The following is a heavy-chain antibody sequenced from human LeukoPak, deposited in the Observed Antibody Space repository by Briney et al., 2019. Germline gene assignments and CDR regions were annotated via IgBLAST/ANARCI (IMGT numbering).Heavy chain of an antibody. V-gene: IGHV3-30*18. CDR1: GFTFSSYG. Sequence: GRSLRLSCAASGFTFSSYGMHWVRQAPGKGLEWVAVISYDGSNKYYADSVKGRFTISRDNSKNTLYLQMNSLRAEDTAVYYCAKDTPYYYDSSGYATTGFDYWGQGTLVTVSS. CDR2: ISYDGSNK. J-gene: IGHJ4*02. D-gene: IGHD3-22*01. CDR3: AKDTPYYYDSSGYATTGFDY.